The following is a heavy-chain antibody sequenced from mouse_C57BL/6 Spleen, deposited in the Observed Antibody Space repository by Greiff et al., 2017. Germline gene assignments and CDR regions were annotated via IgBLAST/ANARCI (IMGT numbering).Heavy chain of an antibody. V-gene: IGHV3-6*01. D-gene: IGHD4-1*01. CDR1: GYSITSGYY. CDR3: SRNNWDDAY. CDR2: ISYDGSN. Sequence: EVQLQQSGPGLVKPSQSLSLTCSVTGYSITSGYYWNWIRQFPGNKLEWMGFISYDGSNNYNPSLKNRISITRDTSKNQFFLKLNSVTTEDTATDYCSRNNWDDAYWGQGTLVTVSA. J-gene: IGHJ3*01.